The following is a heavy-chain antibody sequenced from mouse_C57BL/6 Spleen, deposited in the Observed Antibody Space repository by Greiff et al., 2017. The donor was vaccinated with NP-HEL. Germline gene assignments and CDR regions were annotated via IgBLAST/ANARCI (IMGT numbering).Heavy chain of an antibody. D-gene: IGHD1-1*01. CDR1: GYTFTSYT. CDR3: ARGAVVAPYFDY. V-gene: IGHV1-4*01. Sequence: QVHVKQSGAELARPGASVKMSCKASGYTFTSYTMHWVKQRPGQGLEWIGYINPSSGYTKYNQKFKDKATLTADKSSSTAYMQLSSLTSEDSAVYYCARGAVVAPYFDYWGQGTTLTVSS. CDR2: INPSSGYT. J-gene: IGHJ2*01.